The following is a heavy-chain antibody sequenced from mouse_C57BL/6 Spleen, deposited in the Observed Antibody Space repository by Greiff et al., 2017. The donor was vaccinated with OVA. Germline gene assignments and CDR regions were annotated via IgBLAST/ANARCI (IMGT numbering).Heavy chain of an antibody. V-gene: IGHV1-80*01. D-gene: IGHD1-1*01. CDR1: GYAFSSYW. CDR2: IYPGDGDT. J-gene: IGHJ2*01. Sequence: VQLQQPGAELVKPGASVKISCKASGYAFSSYWMNWVKQRPGKGLEWIGQIYPGDGDTNYNGKFKGKATLTADKSSSTAYMQLSSLTSEDSAVYFCARSLLTVVNYYCDYWGQGTTLTVSS. CDR3: ARSLLTVVNYYCDY.